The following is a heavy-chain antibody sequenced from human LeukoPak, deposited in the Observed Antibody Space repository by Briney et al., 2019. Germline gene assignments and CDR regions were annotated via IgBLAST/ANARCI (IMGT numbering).Heavy chain of an antibody. Sequence: SESLSLTCAVYGGSFSGYYWSWIRQPPGKGLEWIGEINNSGRTNYNTSLKSRVTISVDTSKNQFSLKLTSVTAADTAVYYCARGYRGYSYAYAWFDYWGQGTLVTVSS. V-gene: IGHV4-34*01. CDR1: GGSFSGYY. J-gene: IGHJ4*02. CDR2: INNSGRT. CDR3: ARGYRGYSYAYAWFDY. D-gene: IGHD5-18*01.